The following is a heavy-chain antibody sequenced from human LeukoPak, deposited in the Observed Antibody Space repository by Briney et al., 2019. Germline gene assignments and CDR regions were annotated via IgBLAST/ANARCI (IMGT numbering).Heavy chain of an antibody. CDR3: AKDKGYSGSLGAFDI. J-gene: IGHJ3*02. D-gene: IGHD1-26*01. CDR2: ISVSGGST. V-gene: IGHV3-23*01. CDR1: GFTFNHYA. Sequence: GGSLRLSCAASGFTFNHYAMNWVRQAPGEGLKWVSAISVSGGSTYYADSVKGRFTISRDNSKNTLYLRMNSLRAEDTAVYYCAKDKGYSGSLGAFDIWGQGTMVTVSS.